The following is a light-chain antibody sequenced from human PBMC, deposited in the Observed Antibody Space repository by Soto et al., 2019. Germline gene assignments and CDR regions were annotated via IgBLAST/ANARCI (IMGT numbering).Light chain of an antibody. CDR2: GAS. CDR1: QSVSSSY. Sequence: EIVLTQSPGTLSLSPGERATLSCRASQSVSSSYLAWYQQSPGQAPRLLIYGASTRATGIPDRFSGSGSGTDFTLTISRLEPEDFAVYYCQQYGKSPPDTFGGGTKVEIK. CDR3: QQYGKSPPDT. J-gene: IGKJ4*01. V-gene: IGKV3-20*01.